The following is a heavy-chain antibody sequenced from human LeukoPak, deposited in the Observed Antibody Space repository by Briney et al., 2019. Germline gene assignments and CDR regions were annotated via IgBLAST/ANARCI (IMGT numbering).Heavy chain of an antibody. CDR3: ARALHFEGFGPFDY. D-gene: IGHD3-16*01. Sequence: GGSLRLSCAASGFTFSSYGMHWVRQAPGKGLEWVAVIWYDGSNKYYAGSVKGRFTISRDNSKNTLYLQMNSLRAEDTAVYYCARALHFEGFGPFDYWGQGTLVTVSS. J-gene: IGHJ4*02. CDR2: IWYDGSNK. CDR1: GFTFSSYG. V-gene: IGHV3-33*01.